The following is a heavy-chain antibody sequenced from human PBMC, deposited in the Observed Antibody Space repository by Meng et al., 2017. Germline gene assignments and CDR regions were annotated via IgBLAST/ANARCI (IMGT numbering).Heavy chain of an antibody. CDR2: ISAYNGHT. D-gene: IGHD6-19*01. V-gene: IGHV1-18*01. Sequence: QGQWVRSEGEVQRPWASWKGAFKAFGYTFTSYGISWVQQAPGQGLEWMGWISAYNGHTNYAQKLQGRVTMTTDTSTSTAYMELRSLRSDDTAVYYCARGGIAVAIDYWGQGTLVTVSS. J-gene: IGHJ4*02. CDR1: GYTFTSYG. CDR3: ARGGIAVAIDY.